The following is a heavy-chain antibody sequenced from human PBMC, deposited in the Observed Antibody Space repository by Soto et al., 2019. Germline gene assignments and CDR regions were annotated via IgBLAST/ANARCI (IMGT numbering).Heavy chain of an antibody. CDR3: ARDLVTMVRGAKIQHYYYYGMDV. Sequence: PGGSLRLSCAASGFTFSSYGMHWVRQAPGKGLEWVAVIWYDGSNKYYADSVKGRFTISRDNSKNTLYLQMNSLRAEDTAVYYCARDLVTMVRGAKIQHYYYYGMDVWGQGTTVNVAS. CDR2: IWYDGSNK. J-gene: IGHJ6*02. D-gene: IGHD3-10*01. V-gene: IGHV3-33*01. CDR1: GFTFSSYG.